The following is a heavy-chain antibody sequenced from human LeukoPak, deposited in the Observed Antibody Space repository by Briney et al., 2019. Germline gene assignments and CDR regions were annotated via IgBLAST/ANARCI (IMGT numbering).Heavy chain of an antibody. D-gene: IGHD3-22*01. CDR2: ISSSSSYI. V-gene: IGHV3-21*01. Sequence: PGGSLRLSCAASGFTFSSYSMNWVRQAPGKGLEWVSSISSSSSYIYYADSVKGRFTISRDNAKNSLYLQMNSLRAEDTAVYYCARARQCYYDSSGYYYFFDYWGQGTLVTVSS. CDR1: GFTFSSYS. J-gene: IGHJ4*02. CDR3: ARARQCYYDSSGYYYFFDY.